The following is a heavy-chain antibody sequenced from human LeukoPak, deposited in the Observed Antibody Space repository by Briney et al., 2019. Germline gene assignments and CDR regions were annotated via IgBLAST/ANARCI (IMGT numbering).Heavy chain of an antibody. CDR3: AKGDTNSFLVDN. V-gene: IGHV3-53*01. CDR1: GVAFSTHY. Sequence: GGSLRLSCAASGVAFSTHYINWVRHAPGKGLEWVSIIFSAGTTYYSDSVQIRCIMSKDNSKSTVYLQMTNHRAEDTAVYYSAKGDTNSFLVDNWGQGTQVTVSS. J-gene: IGHJ4*02. CDR2: IFSAGTT. D-gene: IGHD2-8*01.